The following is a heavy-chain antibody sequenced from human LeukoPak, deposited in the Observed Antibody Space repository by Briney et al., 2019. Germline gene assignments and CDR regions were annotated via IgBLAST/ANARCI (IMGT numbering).Heavy chain of an antibody. D-gene: IGHD1-26*01. V-gene: IGHV3-30*04. CDR3: AREPRYWAKYMDV. CDR1: GFTFSGYA. Sequence: GGSLRLSCAASGFTFSGYAMHWVRQAPGKGLEWVAVISYDGSNKYYADSVKGRFTISRDNSKNTLYLQMNSLRAEDTAVYYCAREPRYWAKYMDVWGKGTTVTVSS. J-gene: IGHJ6*03. CDR2: ISYDGSNK.